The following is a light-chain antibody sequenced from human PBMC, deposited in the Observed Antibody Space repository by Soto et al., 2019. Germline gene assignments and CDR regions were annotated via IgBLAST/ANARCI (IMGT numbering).Light chain of an antibody. Sequence: EIVLTQSPGTLSLSPGERATVSCRASQSVTSSNLAWYQQRPGQAPRLLIYGASSRATGIPDRFSGSGSGTDFTLTINRLEPEDFAVYYCQQYGSSPRTFGQGTKVEVK. CDR3: QQYGSSPRT. V-gene: IGKV3-20*01. CDR2: GAS. CDR1: QSVTSSN. J-gene: IGKJ1*01.